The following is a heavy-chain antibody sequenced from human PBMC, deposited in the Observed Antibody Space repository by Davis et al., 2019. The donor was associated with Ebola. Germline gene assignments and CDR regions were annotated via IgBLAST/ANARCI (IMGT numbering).Heavy chain of an antibody. CDR1: GFIFSDYG. J-gene: IGHJ4*02. V-gene: IGHV3-30*18. Sequence: PGGSLRLSCAASGFIFSDYGMIWVRQAPGKGLEGVAVISHDENNKYYRDSVKGRFTISRDNSKNTLYLQMNNLRTEDTAVYYCAKQERCGYNLIDYWGQGTLVIVSS. D-gene: IGHD3-22*01. CDR3: AKQERCGYNLIDY. CDR2: ISHDENNK.